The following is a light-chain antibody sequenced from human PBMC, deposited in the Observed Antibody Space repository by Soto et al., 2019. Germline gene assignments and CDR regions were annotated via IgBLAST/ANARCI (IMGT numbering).Light chain of an antibody. CDR1: RNINTY. J-gene: IGKJ3*01. CDR3: QQTSAAPFT. Sequence: DIPMAQSPSSLSASVGDTITITCRASRNINTYLNWYQQKPGKAPKLLIFGASSLQSGVPSRFSGSGSRTDFTLTISSLQPEDFATYCCQQTSAAPFTFGPGTKVDIK. V-gene: IGKV1-39*01. CDR2: GAS.